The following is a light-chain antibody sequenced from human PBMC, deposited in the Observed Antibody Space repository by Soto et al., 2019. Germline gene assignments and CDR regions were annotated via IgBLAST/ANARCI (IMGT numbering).Light chain of an antibody. Sequence: DIQMTQSPASLSASVGDRVTITCRASQGVSAYLLWYQQRQGRAPKLLIYAASNLLSGVPSRFSGRGSGTNFTLTITSLHPEVFATHYCQQSYRTPHTFGQGTKLETK. CDR2: AAS. CDR1: QGVSAY. J-gene: IGKJ2*01. CDR3: QQSYRTPHT. V-gene: IGKV1-39*01.